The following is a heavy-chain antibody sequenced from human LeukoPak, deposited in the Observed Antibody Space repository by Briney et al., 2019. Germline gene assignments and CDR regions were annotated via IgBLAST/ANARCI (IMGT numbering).Heavy chain of an antibody. CDR2: FDPEDGET. J-gene: IGHJ4*02. CDR3: ATVGDEIAAADAGPPYYFDY. CDR1: GHTLTELS. D-gene: IGHD6-13*01. Sequence: ASVKVSCKVSGHTLTELSMHWVRQAPGKGLEWMGGFDPEDGETIYAQKFQGRVTMTEDTSTDTAYMELSSLRSEDTAVYYCATVGDEIAAADAGPPYYFDYWGQGTLVTVSS. V-gene: IGHV1-24*01.